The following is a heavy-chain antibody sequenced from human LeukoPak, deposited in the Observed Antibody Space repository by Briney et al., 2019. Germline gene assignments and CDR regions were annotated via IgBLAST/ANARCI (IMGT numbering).Heavy chain of an antibody. V-gene: IGHV1-46*01. J-gene: IGHJ4*02. CDR3: ARDQPRNWPFDY. CDR1: GSTFTSYY. Sequence: GPSVKVSCRAFGSTFTSYYLHWVRKAPGQGLEWMGIINPSGGSTSYAQKFQGRVTMTRDTSTSTVYMELSSLRSEDTAVYYCARDQPRNWPFDYWGQGTLVTVSS. CDR2: INPSGGST. D-gene: IGHD1-1*01.